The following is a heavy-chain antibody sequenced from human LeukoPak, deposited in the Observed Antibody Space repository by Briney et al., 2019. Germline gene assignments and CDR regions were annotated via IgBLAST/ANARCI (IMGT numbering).Heavy chain of an antibody. D-gene: IGHD3-9*01. CDR3: AGQLRYFDLTAYFDY. Sequence: PSETLSLTCTVSGGSISSHYWSWIRQPPGKGLEWIGYIYYSGSTNYNPSLKSRVTISVDTSKNQFSLKLSSVTAADTAVYYCAGQLRYFDLTAYFDYWGQGTLVTVSS. CDR1: GGSISSHY. V-gene: IGHV4-59*08. J-gene: IGHJ4*02. CDR2: IYYSGST.